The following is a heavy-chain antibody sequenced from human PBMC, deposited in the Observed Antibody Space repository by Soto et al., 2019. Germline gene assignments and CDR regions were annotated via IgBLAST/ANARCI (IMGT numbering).Heavy chain of an antibody. D-gene: IGHD2-2*01. J-gene: IGHJ4*02. V-gene: IGHV3-23*01. Sequence: EVQLLESGGGLVQPGGSLRLSCAASGFTFSNYAMSWVRQAPGKELEWVSVISAGGGTHYADSVKGRFSISRDNSKNTLYLQMNSLRAEDTAVYYCAKANLSCTSSSCYDYWGQGTLVTVSS. CDR2: ISAGGGT. CDR1: GFTFSNYA. CDR3: AKANLSCTSSSCYDY.